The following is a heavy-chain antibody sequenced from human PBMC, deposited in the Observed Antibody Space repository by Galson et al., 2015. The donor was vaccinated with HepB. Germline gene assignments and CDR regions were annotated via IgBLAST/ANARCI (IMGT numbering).Heavy chain of an antibody. CDR1: GFTFSSYG. V-gene: IGHV3-33*01. J-gene: IGHJ4*02. CDR2: IWYDGSNK. CDR3: ASATPMAAN. D-gene: IGHD6-25*01. Sequence: SLRLSCAASGFTFSSYGMHWVRQAPGKGLEWVAVIWYDGSNKYYADSVKGRFTISRDNSKNTLYLQMNSLRAEDTAVYYCASATPMAANWGQGTLVTVSS.